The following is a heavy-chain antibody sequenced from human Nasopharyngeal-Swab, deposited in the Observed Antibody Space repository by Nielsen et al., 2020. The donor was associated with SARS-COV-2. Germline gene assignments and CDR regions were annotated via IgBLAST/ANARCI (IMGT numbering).Heavy chain of an antibody. CDR3: ARDSPYGGATPHYYYYGMDV. CDR1: GYTFIDYY. CDR2: ISAYNGNT. D-gene: IGHD1-26*01. J-gene: IGHJ6*02. Sequence: ASVKVSCKASGYTFIDYYIHWVRQAPGQGLEWMGWISAYNGNTNYAQKLQGRVTMTTDTSTSTAYMELRSLRSDDTAVYYCARDSPYGGATPHYYYYGMDVWGQGTTVTVSS. V-gene: IGHV1-18*04.